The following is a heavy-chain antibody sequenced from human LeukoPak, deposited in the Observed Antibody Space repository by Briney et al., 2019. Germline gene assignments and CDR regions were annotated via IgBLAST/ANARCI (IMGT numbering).Heavy chain of an antibody. Sequence: GGSLRLSCAASGFTVRSNDMSWVRQAPGKGLEWVSVIFSGGSTYYADSVKGRFTISRDNAKNTLYLQMNSLRAEDTAVYYCARSRTYGDYGRGLDYWGQGTLVTVSS. V-gene: IGHV3-66*01. J-gene: IGHJ4*02. CDR1: GFTVRSND. CDR3: ARSRTYGDYGRGLDY. CDR2: IFSGGST. D-gene: IGHD4-17*01.